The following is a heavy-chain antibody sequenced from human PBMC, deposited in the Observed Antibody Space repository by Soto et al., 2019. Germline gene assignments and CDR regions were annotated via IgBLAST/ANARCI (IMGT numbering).Heavy chain of an antibody. CDR2: IWYDGSNK. D-gene: IGHD3-22*01. Sequence: QVQLVESGGGVVQPGRSLRLSCAASGFTFSSYGMHWVRQAPGKGLEWVTIIWYDGSNKYYADSVKGRFTISRDNSKNTLYLQMNSLSSEDTAVYYCARRQGYYYHYMDVWGKGTTVTVSS. CDR3: ARRQGYYYHYMDV. J-gene: IGHJ6*03. V-gene: IGHV3-33*01. CDR1: GFTFSSYG.